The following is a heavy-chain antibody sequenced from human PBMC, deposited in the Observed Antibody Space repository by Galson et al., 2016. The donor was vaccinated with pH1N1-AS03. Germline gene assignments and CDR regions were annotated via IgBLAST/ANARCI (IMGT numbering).Heavy chain of an antibody. J-gene: IGHJ4*01. D-gene: IGHD5-18*01. V-gene: IGHV4-59*11. CDR2: IYSSGSA. Sequence: SETLSLTCPVSGGFFGIHSWSWVRQSPGKGLECIGYIYSSGSAIYNPSFRSRVTISIDTSRNQFSLRFNSVTAADTAVYYCARYTYVSAAGGYFFDYWGHGTLVTVSS. CDR1: GGFFGIHS. CDR3: ARYTYVSAAGGYFFDY.